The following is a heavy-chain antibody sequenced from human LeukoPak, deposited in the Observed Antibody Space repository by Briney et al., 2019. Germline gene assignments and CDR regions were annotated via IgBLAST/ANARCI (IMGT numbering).Heavy chain of an antibody. CDR3: ARDRRYCSGGSCYYYYYGMDV. CDR1: GFTFSSYA. Sequence: GGSLRLSCAASGFTFSSYAMHWVREAPGKGLEWGAVISYDGSNKYYADSVKGRFTISRDNSKNTLYLQMNSLRAEDTAVYYCARDRRYCSGGSCYYYYYGMDVWGLGTTVTVSS. CDR2: ISYDGSNK. V-gene: IGHV3-30-3*01. J-gene: IGHJ6*02. D-gene: IGHD2-15*01.